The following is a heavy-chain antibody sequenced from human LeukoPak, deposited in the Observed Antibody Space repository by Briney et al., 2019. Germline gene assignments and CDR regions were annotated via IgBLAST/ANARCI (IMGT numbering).Heavy chain of an antibody. CDR2: ISWNSGSI. Sequence: PGGSLRLSCAASGFTFDDYAMHWVRQAPGKGLEWVLGISWNSGSIDYADSVKGRFTISRDNAKNSLYLQMNSLRAEDTALYYCATFDSYYGMDVWGQGTTVTVSS. D-gene: IGHD3-3*02. V-gene: IGHV3-9*01. CDR3: ATFDSYYGMDV. CDR1: GFTFDDYA. J-gene: IGHJ6*02.